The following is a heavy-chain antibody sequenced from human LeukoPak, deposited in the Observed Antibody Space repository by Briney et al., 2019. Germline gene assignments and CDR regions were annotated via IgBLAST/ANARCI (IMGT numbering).Heavy chain of an antibody. J-gene: IGHJ4*02. CDR1: GGSFSGYY. D-gene: IGHD2-2*01. CDR3: AREGDIVVVPADLDY. CDR2: INHSGST. V-gene: IGHV4-34*01. Sequence: PSETLSLTCAVYGGSFSGYYWSWIRQPPGKGLEWIGEINHSGSTNYNPSLKSRVTISVDTSKNQFSLKLSSVTAADTAVYYCAREGDIVVVPADLDYWGQGTLVTVSS.